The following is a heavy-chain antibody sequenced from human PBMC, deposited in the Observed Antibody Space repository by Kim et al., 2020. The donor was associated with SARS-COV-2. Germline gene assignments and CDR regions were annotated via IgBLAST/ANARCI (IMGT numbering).Heavy chain of an antibody. Sequence: SETLSLTCTVSGGSISSGGYYWSWIRQHPGKGLEWIGYIYYSGSTYYNPSLKSRVTISVDTSKNQFSLKLSSVTAADTAVYYCAREDDSSGYYWFDPWGQGTLVTVSS. J-gene: IGHJ5*02. CDR1: GGSISSGGYY. D-gene: IGHD3-22*01. CDR2: IYYSGST. CDR3: AREDDSSGYYWFDP. V-gene: IGHV4-31*03.